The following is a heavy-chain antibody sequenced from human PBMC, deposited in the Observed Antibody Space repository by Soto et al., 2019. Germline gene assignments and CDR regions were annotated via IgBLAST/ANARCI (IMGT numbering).Heavy chain of an antibody. CDR2: IYYSGST. CDR3: SRHPLVPVIYYFCCGYYVISYSPFYF. CDR1: GGSISSSSYY. J-gene: IGHJ4*02. D-gene: IGHD3-3*01. Sequence: PSETLSLTCTVSGGSISSSSYYWGWIRQPPGKGLEWIGSIYYSGSTYYNPSLKSRVTISVDTSKNQFSLKLSSVTAADTPVFYGSRHPLVPVIYYFCCGYYVISYSPFYFWGQGTLVTVSS. V-gene: IGHV4-39*01.